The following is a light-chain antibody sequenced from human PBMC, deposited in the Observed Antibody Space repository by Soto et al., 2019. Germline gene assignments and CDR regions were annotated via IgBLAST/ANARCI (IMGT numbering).Light chain of an antibody. J-gene: IGKJ1*01. CDR3: QQYNNWHTWT. Sequence: EILITQSPATLSVSPGERATLSCRASQSVSSNLAWYQQKPGQAPRLLIYGASTRANGIPARFSGSGSGTEFTLTISSLQSEDFALYYCQQYNNWHTWTFGQGTKVDIK. V-gene: IGKV3-15*01. CDR1: QSVSSN. CDR2: GAS.